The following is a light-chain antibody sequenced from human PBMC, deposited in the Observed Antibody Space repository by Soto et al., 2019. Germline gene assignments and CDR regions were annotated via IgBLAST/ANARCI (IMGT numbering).Light chain of an antibody. J-gene: IGKJ4*01. CDR3: MQDQHSPALT. CDR2: LGS. CDR1: QSLLHSNGYNY. V-gene: IGKV2-28*01. Sequence: DIVMTQSPLSLPVTPGEPASISCRSSQSLLHSNGYNYLDWYLQKPGQSPKLLIYLGSNRASGVPDRFSGSGSGTDFTLNISSVEAEDVGVYYCMQDQHSPALTFGGGTKVEIK.